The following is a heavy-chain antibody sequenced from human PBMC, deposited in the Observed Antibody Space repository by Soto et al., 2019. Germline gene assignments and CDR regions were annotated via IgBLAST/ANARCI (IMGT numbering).Heavy chain of an antibody. V-gene: IGHV5-51*01. Sequence: KGLEWMGIIYPGDSDTRYSPSFQGQVTISADKSISTAYLQWSSLKASDTAMYYYARHPTYYYDSSGYWVSDVWGQGTTVSVSS. J-gene: IGHJ6*02. CDR2: IYPGDSDT. D-gene: IGHD3-22*01. CDR3: ARHPTYYYDSSGYWVSDV.